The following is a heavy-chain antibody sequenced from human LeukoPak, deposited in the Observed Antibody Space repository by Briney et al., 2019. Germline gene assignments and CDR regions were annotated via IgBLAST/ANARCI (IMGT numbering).Heavy chain of an antibody. CDR1: GYTFTSYD. J-gene: IGHJ4*02. V-gene: IGHV1-8*01. Sequence: ASVKVSCKASGYTFTSYDIKWVRQATGQGLEWMGWMNPNRGNTGIAQKFQGRVTMNRNTSISTAYMDLSSLRSEDTAVYYCARGDFWSGHYEVPVLNWGQGTLVSVSS. CDR3: ARGDFWSGHYEVPVLN. D-gene: IGHD3-3*01. CDR2: MNPNRGNT.